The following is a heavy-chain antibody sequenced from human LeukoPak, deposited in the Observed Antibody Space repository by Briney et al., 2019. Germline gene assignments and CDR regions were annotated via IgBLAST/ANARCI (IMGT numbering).Heavy chain of an antibody. CDR3: ARDDYGDFVSDY. J-gene: IGHJ4*02. CDR2: INYSGRT. V-gene: IGHV4-39*07. CDR1: DDSINNDRYF. Sequence: TSETLSLTCSISDDSINNDRYFWAWIRQPPGKGLEWIASINYSGRTYYNPSLNSRLIISVDTAKRQFSLKLTSVTAADTALYFCARDDYGDFVSDYWGQGTLVTVSS. D-gene: IGHD4-17*01.